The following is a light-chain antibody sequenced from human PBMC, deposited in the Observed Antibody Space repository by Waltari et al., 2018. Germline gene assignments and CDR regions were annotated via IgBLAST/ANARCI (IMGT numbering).Light chain of an antibody. CDR2: GAS. V-gene: IGKV1-39*01. CDR3: QQSHTSLVT. CDR1: QDINIS. J-gene: IGKJ2*01. Sequence: DIQMTQSPSSLSASVGDRVTISCHSSQDINISLNWYQHKTGEAPKLLIYGASTLHSGVPSMFAGSGSGTKFTLTINGLQPEDFASYFCQQSHTSLVTFGQGTTLE.